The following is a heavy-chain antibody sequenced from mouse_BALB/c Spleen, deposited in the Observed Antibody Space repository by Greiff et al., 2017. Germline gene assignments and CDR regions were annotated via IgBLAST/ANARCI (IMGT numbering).Heavy chain of an antibody. D-gene: IGHD1-1*01. V-gene: IGHV1S41*01. Sequence: DLVKPGASVKLSCKASGYTFTSYWINWIKQRPGQGLEWIGRIAPGSGSTYYNEMFKGKATLTVDTSSSTAYIQRSSLSSEDSAVYFCARDYGSSYDYYAMDYWGQGTSVTVSS. CDR3: ARDYGSSYDYYAMDY. J-gene: IGHJ4*01. CDR1: GYTFTSYW. CDR2: IAPGSGST.